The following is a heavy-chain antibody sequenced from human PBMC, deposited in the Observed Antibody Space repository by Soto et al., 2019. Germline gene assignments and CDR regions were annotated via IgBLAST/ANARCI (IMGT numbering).Heavy chain of an antibody. V-gene: IGHV1-8*02. J-gene: IGHJ5*02. Sequence: GSVKVSCKASGYPFTNNDVSWVRQATGQGLEWMGWMNPGSGDTGYAQKFQGRVTMTRDISIATAYMELNSLTSEDTAIYYCARMESFGSLNWFDPWGQGTMVTVFS. D-gene: IGHD5-18*01. CDR2: MNPGSGDT. CDR3: ARMESFGSLNWFDP. CDR1: GYPFTNND.